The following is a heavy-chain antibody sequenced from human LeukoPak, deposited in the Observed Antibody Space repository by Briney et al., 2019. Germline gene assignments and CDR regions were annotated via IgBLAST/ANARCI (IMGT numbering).Heavy chain of an antibody. CDR1: GGSISSYY. Sequence: SETLSLTCTVSGGSISSYYWSWIRQPPGKGLEWIGYIYYSGSTNYNPSLKSRVTISVDTSKNQFSLKLSSVTAADTAVYYCARDILASGGDYSGAFDIWGQGTMVTVSS. J-gene: IGHJ3*02. CDR2: IYYSGST. CDR3: ARDILASGGDYSGAFDI. V-gene: IGHV4-59*12. D-gene: IGHD4-17*01.